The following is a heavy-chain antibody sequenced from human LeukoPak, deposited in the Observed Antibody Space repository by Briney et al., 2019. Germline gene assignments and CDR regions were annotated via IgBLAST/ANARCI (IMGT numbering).Heavy chain of an antibody. CDR1: GFTFTSYS. CDR2: ISSSSSYI. CDR3: ARDLYGDYAGDY. D-gene: IGHD4-17*01. V-gene: IGHV3-21*01. J-gene: IGHJ4*02. Sequence: GGSLRLSCAASGFTFTSYSMNWVRQAPGKGLEWVSSISSSSSYIYYADSVKGRFTISRDNAKNSLYLQMNSLRAEDTAVYDCARDLYGDYAGDYWGQGTLVTVSS.